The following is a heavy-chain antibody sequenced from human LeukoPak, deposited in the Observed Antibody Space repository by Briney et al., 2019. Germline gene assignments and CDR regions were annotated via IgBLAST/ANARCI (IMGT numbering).Heavy chain of an antibody. CDR3: ARDLEVAAAGGDY. V-gene: IGHV4-30-4*01. D-gene: IGHD6-13*01. J-gene: IGHJ4*02. Sequence: YNMNWVRQPPGKGLEWIGYIYYSGSTYYNPSLKSRVTISVDTSKYQFSLKLSSVTAADTAVYYCARDLEVAAAGGDYWGQGTLVTVSS. CDR2: IYYSGST. CDR1: YN.